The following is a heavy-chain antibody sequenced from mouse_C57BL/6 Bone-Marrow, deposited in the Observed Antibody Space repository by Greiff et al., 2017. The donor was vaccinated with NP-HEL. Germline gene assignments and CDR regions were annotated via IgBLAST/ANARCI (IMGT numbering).Heavy chain of an antibody. CDR1: GFTFSSYA. Sequence: EVNVVESGEGLVKPGGSLKLSCAASGFTFSSYAMSWVRQTPEKRLEWVAYISSGGDYIYYADTVKGRFTISRDNARNTLYLQMSSLKSEDTAMYYCTRDHEGVYGNYGSALWFAYWGQGTLVTVSA. D-gene: IGHD2-1*01. V-gene: IGHV5-9-1*02. CDR3: TRDHEGVYGNYGSALWFAY. J-gene: IGHJ3*01. CDR2: ISSGGDYI.